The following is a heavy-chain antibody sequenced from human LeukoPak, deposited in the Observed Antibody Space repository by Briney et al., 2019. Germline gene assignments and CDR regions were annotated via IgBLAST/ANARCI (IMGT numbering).Heavy chain of an antibody. CDR1: GGTFSSYA. J-gene: IGHJ4*02. CDR3: ARGRSPSSIVVVPAV. CDR2: TIPIFGTA. D-gene: IGHD2-2*01. Sequence: GASVKVSCKASGGTFSSYAISWVRQAPGQGLEWMGGTIPIFGTANYAQKFQGRVTITTDESTSTAYMELSSLRSEDTAVYYCARGRSPSSIVVVPAVWGQGTLVTVSS. V-gene: IGHV1-69*05.